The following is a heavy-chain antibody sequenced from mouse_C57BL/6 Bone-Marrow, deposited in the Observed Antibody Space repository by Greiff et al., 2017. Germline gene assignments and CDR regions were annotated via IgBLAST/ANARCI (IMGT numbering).Heavy chain of an antibody. D-gene: IGHD1-1*01. CDR2: IYPRSGNT. CDR3: ERAMTTVVARAY. CDR1: GYTFTSYG. J-gene: IGHJ2*01. V-gene: IGHV1-81*01. Sequence: QVQLQQSGAELARPGASVKLSCKASGYTFTSYGISWVKQRTGQGLEWIGEIYPRSGNTYYNEKFKGKATLTEDKSSSTAYMELRSLTSEDSAVYFCERAMTTVVARAYWGQGTTLTVSS.